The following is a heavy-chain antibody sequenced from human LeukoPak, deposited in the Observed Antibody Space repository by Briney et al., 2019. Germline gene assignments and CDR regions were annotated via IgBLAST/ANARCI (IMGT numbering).Heavy chain of an antibody. CDR3: ARGSNRIGDRLDY. Sequence: ASLKVSCKASGYSFSNYGISWVRQAPGQGLEWVRWISAYNGYTNYAQKLQDRVTMTTDPSTSTAYMELRRLTSDDTAVYYCARGSNRIGDRLDYWGQGTLVTASA. D-gene: IGHD1-14*01. CDR2: ISAYNGYT. V-gene: IGHV1-18*01. J-gene: IGHJ4*02. CDR1: GYSFSNYG.